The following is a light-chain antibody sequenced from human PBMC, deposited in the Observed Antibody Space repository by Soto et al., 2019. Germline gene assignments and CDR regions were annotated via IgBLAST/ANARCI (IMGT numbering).Light chain of an antibody. V-gene: IGLV1-44*01. Sequence: QSVLTQPPSASGTPGQKVTISCSGSSSNIGGNTVNWYQQLPGTAPKLLIYRDDRRPSWVPDRFSGSKSGTSASLAIGGLHSEDEADYYCAALNDSLIGPVFGGGTKLTVL. J-gene: IGLJ3*02. CDR2: RDD. CDR3: AALNDSLIGPV. CDR1: SSNIGGNT.